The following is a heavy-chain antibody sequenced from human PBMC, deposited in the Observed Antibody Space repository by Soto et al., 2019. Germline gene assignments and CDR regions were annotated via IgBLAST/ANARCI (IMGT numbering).Heavy chain of an antibody. CDR3: AADRGSGSYEFDY. V-gene: IGHV1-58*01. D-gene: IGHD1-26*01. Sequence: SVKVSCKASGFTFTSSAEQWVRQARGQRLEWIGWIVVGSGNTNYAQKFQERVTITRDMSTSTAYMELSSLRSEDTAVYYCAADRGSGSYEFDYWGQGTLVTFSS. J-gene: IGHJ4*01. CDR2: IVVGSGNT. CDR1: GFTFTSSA.